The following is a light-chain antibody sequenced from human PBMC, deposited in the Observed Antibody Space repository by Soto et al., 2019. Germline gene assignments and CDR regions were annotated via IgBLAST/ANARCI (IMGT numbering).Light chain of an antibody. CDR2: GAS. CDR3: QQCATSPLT. V-gene: IGKV3-20*01. J-gene: IGKJ4*01. CDR1: QSLSSSY. Sequence: ENVLTQSPGTLSLSPGERATLSCRASQSLSSSYLAWYQQKPGQAPRLLIYGASSRATGIPDRFSGSGSGTDFTLTISSLEPEDFSVYYCQQCATSPLTFGGGNKVEIK.